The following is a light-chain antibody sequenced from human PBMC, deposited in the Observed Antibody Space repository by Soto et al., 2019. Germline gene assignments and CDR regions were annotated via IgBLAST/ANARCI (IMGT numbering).Light chain of an antibody. CDR1: QLIANR. Sequence: EIVMTQSPATLSVSPGERATLSCRASQLIANRLAWYQQKPGQAPRLLVYGAFNRATGIPTRFSGSGSATDFTLTITSLQSEYSAIYYCQQYFYWPPQYTFGQGTKLDIK. V-gene: IGKV3-15*01. CDR3: QQYFYWPPQYT. J-gene: IGKJ2*01. CDR2: GAF.